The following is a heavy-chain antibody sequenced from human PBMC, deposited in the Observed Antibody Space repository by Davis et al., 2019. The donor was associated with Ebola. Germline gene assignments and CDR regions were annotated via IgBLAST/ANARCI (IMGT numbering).Heavy chain of an antibody. D-gene: IGHD2-2*01. J-gene: IGHJ6*03. CDR3: ARRLGYCSSTSCLYYYYYMDV. CDR2: IYYSGST. V-gene: IGHV4-30-4*08. Sequence: SETLSLTCTVSGGSISSGDYYWSWIRQPPGKGLEWIGYIYYSGSTYYNPSLKSRVTISVDTSKNQFSLKLSSVTAADTAVYYCARRLGYCSSTSCLYYYYYMDVWGKGTTVTVSS. CDR1: GGSISSGDYY.